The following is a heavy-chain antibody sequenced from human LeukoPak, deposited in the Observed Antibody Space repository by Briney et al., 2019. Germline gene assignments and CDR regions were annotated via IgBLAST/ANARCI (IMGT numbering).Heavy chain of an antibody. J-gene: IGHJ4*02. D-gene: IGHD5-18*01. CDR3: ARDLGASYGHGVSYYFDY. Sequence: ESLRLSCSAAGFTCSSYSMNWGRQAPGNGLVWFSSISSMISYIYCADSVKGRFTISRDNAKNSLYLQMNSLRAEDTAVYYCARDLGASYGHGVSYYFDYWGQGTLVTVSS. V-gene: IGHV3-21*01. CDR1: GFTCSSYS. CDR2: ISSMISYI.